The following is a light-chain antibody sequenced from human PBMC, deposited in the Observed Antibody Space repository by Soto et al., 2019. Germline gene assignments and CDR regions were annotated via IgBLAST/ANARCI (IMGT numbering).Light chain of an antibody. J-gene: IGLJ1*01. CDR2: RNN. CDR3: ATWDDRLSGRGV. Sequence: QSVLTQPPSASGTPGQRVTISCSGTISNIGSNHVYWYQQLPGMAPTLLIYRNNQRPSGVPDRFSGSKSVTSASLAISGLRSEDEADYYCATWDDRLSGRGVFGTGTKVTVL. CDR1: ISNIGSNH. V-gene: IGLV1-47*01.